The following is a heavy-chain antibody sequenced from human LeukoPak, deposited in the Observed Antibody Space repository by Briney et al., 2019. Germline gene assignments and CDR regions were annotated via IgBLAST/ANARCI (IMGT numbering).Heavy chain of an antibody. CDR1: GFTFSSYG. Sequence: GGSLRLSCAASGFTFSSYGMHWVRQDPGKGLEWVADIWFDGKNEHFADSVKGRFTISRDNSKNTMYLQINSLRAEDTAVYYCARDRHCANGVCHSPPGMDVWGQGTTVTVSS. J-gene: IGHJ6*02. V-gene: IGHV3-33*01. D-gene: IGHD2-8*01. CDR3: ARDRHCANGVCHSPPGMDV. CDR2: IWFDGKNE.